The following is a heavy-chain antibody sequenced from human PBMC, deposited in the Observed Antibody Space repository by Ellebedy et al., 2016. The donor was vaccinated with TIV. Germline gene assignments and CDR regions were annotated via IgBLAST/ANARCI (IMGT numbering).Heavy chain of an antibody. CDR2: IYSGGDT. Sequence: GESLKISCAASGLTVSNNYMRWIRQAPGKGLEWVALIYSGGDTYYSDSVKGRFTIPRDSSKNTGYLQMTNLRVEDTAVYYCARDRHCVADRCYSVWGQGTLVTVSS. CDR3: ARDRHCVADRCYSV. V-gene: IGHV3-53*01. J-gene: IGHJ4*02. CDR1: GLTVSNNY. D-gene: IGHD2-15*01.